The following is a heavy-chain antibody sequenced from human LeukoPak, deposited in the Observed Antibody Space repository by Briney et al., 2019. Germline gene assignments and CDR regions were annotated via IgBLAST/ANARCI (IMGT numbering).Heavy chain of an antibody. CDR1: GFIFSSYA. V-gene: IGHV3-23*01. J-gene: IGHJ4*02. CDR3: AKGALDYGDNPYVPFNY. D-gene: IGHD4-17*01. Sequence: PGGSLRLSCAASGFIFSSYAMSWVRQAPGKGLEWVSAISGSGGSTYYADSVKGRFTISRDNSKNTLYLQMNSLRAEDTAVYYCAKGALDYGDNPYVPFNYWGQGTLVTVSS. CDR2: ISGSGGST.